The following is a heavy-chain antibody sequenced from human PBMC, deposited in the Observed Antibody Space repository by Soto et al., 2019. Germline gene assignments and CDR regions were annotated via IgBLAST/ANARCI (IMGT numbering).Heavy chain of an antibody. CDR1: GYTFTTYD. J-gene: IGHJ6*02. Sequence: QVQLVQSGAEVTKPGASVKVSCRASGYTFTTYDINWVRQATGQGLEWMGWMSLNSGATGYAQKFQGRVTMTRDTSIRTAYMELRNLRSEDTAIYYCARGVDAGVDVWGQGTTVTVSS. CDR3: ARGVDAGVDV. D-gene: IGHD1-1*01. V-gene: IGHV1-8*01. CDR2: MSLNSGAT.